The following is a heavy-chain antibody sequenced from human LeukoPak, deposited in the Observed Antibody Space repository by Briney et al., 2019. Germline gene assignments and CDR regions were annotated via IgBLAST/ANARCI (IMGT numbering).Heavy chain of an antibody. CDR3: AGGYSSGWTAGLDF. V-gene: IGHV4-61*02. J-gene: IGHJ4*02. CDR1: GGSVSSASYY. Sequence: SQTLSLTCTVSGGSVSSASYYWSWGRQPAGKGLEWIGLIYMSGSTNYNPSLKSRVTISVDMSKNQFSLQLSSLTAADTAVYYCAGGYSSGWTAGLDFWGQGTLVTVSS. CDR2: IYMSGST. D-gene: IGHD3-22*01.